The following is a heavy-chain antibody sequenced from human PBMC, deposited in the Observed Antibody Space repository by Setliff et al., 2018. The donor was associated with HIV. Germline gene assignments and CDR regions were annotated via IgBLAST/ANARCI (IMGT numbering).Heavy chain of an antibody. V-gene: IGHV3-20*04. Sequence: PGGSLRLSCAASGFTFSSYTMNWVRQAPGKGLEWVSVIYGGYGGSRGYADSVKGRFTISRDNAKNSLYLQLNSLRAEDTALYYCTRVPYYYDSSGYYFDYWGQGTLVTVSS. J-gene: IGHJ4*02. D-gene: IGHD3-22*01. CDR1: GFTFSSYT. CDR3: TRVPYYYDSSGYYFDY. CDR2: IYGGYGGSR.